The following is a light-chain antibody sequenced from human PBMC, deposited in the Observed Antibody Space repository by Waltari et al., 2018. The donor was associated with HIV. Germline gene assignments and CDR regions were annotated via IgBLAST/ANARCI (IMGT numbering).Light chain of an antibody. CDR1: SSNIGSNY. CDR3: AAWDDSLSGLV. CDR2: RNN. Sequence: QSVLTQPPSASGTPGQRVTISCSGSSSNIGSNYVYWYQQLPGTAPKLLIYRNNQRPSVVPDRFSVSKSGTSASLAISGLRSEDETNYYCAAWDDSLSGLVFGGGTKLTVL. J-gene: IGLJ3*02. V-gene: IGLV1-47*01.